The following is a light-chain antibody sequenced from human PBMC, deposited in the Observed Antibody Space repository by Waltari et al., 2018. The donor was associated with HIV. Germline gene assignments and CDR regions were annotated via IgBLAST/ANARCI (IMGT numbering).Light chain of an antibody. Sequence: QSVLTQPPSASGTPGQTVTISCSGSSSNLGNANVSWYQQLPGMTPKLLIYKNYQRPSGVPDRFAGSKSGTSASLAISGLRSEDEADYYCVGWDGSLSGYVFGAGTKVTVL. J-gene: IGLJ1*01. V-gene: IGLV1-47*01. CDR2: KNY. CDR3: VGWDGSLSGYV. CDR1: SSNLGNAN.